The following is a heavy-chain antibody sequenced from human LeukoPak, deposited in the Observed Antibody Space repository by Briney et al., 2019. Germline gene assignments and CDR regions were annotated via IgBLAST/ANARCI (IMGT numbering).Heavy chain of an antibody. CDR2: KYHTGST. D-gene: IGHD6-6*01. CDR3: ARGGVGGSSSSIDY. V-gene: IGHV4-59*08. Sequence: SETLSLTCTVSGGSFSGLYWNWIRQPPGKGLEWIAYKYHTGSTNYNPSLKSRVTISLDTSKNQFSLKLSSVTAADTAVYYCARGGVGGSSSSIDYWGQGTLVTVSS. CDR1: GGSFSGLY. J-gene: IGHJ4*02.